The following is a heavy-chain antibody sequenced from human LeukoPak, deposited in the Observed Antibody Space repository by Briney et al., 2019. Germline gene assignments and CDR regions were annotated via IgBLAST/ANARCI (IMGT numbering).Heavy chain of an antibody. CDR1: GYTFTSYG. CDR2: ISAYNGNT. Sequence: GASVKVSCKASGYTFTSYGISWVRQAPGQGLEWMGWISAYNGNTNYAQKLQGRVTMTTDTSTSTAYMELRSLRSDDTAVYYCAREHLRFYGSGSMVMDVWGQGTTVTVSS. J-gene: IGHJ6*02. V-gene: IGHV1-18*01. D-gene: IGHD3-10*01. CDR3: AREHLRFYGSGSMVMDV.